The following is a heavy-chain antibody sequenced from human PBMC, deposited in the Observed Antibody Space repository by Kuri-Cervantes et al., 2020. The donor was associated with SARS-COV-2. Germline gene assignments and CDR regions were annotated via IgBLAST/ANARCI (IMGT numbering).Heavy chain of an antibody. CDR2: TGSYYQ. CDR3: ARMVRWLQLGYYYGMDV. CDR1: WCPFSSYE. V-gene: IGHV3-48*03. D-gene: IGHD5-24*01. J-gene: IGHJ6*02. Sequence: SLKISCAASWCPFSSYEMNWVRQAPGKGLEWVSYTGSYYQYADSVKGRFTNSRDNDKNSLYLQMHSLRAEDTAVYYCARMVRWLQLGYYYGMDVWGQGTTVTVSS.